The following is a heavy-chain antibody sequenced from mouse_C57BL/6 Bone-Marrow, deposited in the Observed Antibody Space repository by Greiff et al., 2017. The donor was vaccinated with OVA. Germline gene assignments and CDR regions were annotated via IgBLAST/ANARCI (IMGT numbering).Heavy chain of an antibody. J-gene: IGHJ1*03. CDR2: SRNKANDYTT. CDR1: GFTFSDFY. Sequence: EVKLMESGGGLVQSGRSLRLSCATSGFTFSDFYMEWVRQAPGKGLEWIAASRNKANDYTTEYSASVKGRFIVSRDTSQSILYLQMNALRAEDTAMYYCARDGDSYWYFDVWGTGTTVTVSS. CDR3: ARDGDSYWYFDV. V-gene: IGHV7-1*01.